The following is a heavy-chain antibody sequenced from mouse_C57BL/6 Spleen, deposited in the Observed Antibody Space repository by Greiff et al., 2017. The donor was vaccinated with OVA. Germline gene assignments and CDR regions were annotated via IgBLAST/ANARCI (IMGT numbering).Heavy chain of an antibody. CDR2: IDPENGDT. CDR3: TTSYSNYEGYAMDY. V-gene: IGHV14-4*01. Sequence: LVESGAELVRPGASVKLSCTASGFNIKDDYMHWVKQRPEQGLEWIGWIDPENGDTEYASKFQGKATITADTSSNTAYLQLSSLTSEDTAVYYCTTSYSNYEGYAMDYWGQGTSVTVSS. CDR1: GFNIKDDY. J-gene: IGHJ4*01. D-gene: IGHD2-5*01.